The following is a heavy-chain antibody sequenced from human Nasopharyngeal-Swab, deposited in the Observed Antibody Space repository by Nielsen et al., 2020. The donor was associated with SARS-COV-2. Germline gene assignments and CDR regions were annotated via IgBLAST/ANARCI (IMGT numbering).Heavy chain of an antibody. D-gene: IGHD3-16*02. CDR1: GCTFSIYA. J-gene: IGHJ5*02. CDR2: IIPMLRIT. V-gene: IGHV1-69*10. CDR3: ARDLGVVTFGGVIVIPGKFDP. Sequence: SVKVSCKAPGCTFSIYAITWVRQAPGQGLEWMGGIIPMLRITTYAQKFQGRVTITAGKSTSTVYMELSSLRSEDTAVYYCARDLGVVTFGGVIVIPGKFDPWGQGTLVTVSS.